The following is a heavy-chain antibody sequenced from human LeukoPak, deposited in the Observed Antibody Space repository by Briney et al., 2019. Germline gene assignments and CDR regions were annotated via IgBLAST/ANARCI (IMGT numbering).Heavy chain of an antibody. J-gene: IGHJ4*02. CDR1: GGSISSGSYY. V-gene: IGHV4-61*02. CDR2: IYTSGST. CDR3: ARDSRGYSSSWSYPQG. D-gene: IGHD6-13*01. Sequence: PSETLSLTCTVSGGSISSGSYYWSWIRQPAGKGLEWIGRIYTSGSTNYNPSLKSRVTISVDTSKNQFSLKLSSVTAADTAVYYCARDSRGYSSSWSYPQGWGQGTLVTVSS.